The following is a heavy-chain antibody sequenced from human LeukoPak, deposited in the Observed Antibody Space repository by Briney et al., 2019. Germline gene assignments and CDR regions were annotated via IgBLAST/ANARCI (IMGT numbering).Heavy chain of an antibody. CDR3: AKEGWET. CDR2: VNRDGSST. CDR1: GFTFDDYA. Sequence: GRSLRLSCAASGFTFDDYAMHWVRQAPGKGLVWVSRVNRDGSSTDYADSVKGRFTISRDNAKNTLYLQMDSLRADDTAVYYCAKEGWETWGQGTLVTVSS. V-gene: IGHV3-74*01. J-gene: IGHJ5*02. D-gene: IGHD1-26*01.